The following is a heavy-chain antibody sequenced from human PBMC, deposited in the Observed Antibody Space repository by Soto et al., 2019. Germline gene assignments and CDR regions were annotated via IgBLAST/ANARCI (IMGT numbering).Heavy chain of an antibody. CDR1: GDSISSGDSY. CDR3: ARETVNWFDP. V-gene: IGHV4-30-4*01. D-gene: IGHD4-17*01. CDR2: IYYTGGT. Sequence: PSETLSLTCTVSGDSISSGDSYWSWIRQPPGKGLEWIGYIYYTGGTYYNSSLKSRVIMSLDTSKNQFSLKLSSLTAADTAVYYCARETVNWFDPWGQGTLVTVSS. J-gene: IGHJ5*02.